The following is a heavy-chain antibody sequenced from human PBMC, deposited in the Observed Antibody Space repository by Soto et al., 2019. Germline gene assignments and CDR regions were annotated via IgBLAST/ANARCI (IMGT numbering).Heavy chain of an antibody. CDR1: GYTLTELS. CDR3: ATINAFWSGPELGYGMDV. V-gene: IGHV1-24*01. D-gene: IGHD3-3*01. Sequence: GASVKVSWKVSGYTLTELSMHWVRQAPGKGLEWMGGFDPEDGETIYAQKFQGRVTMTEDTSTDTAYMELSSLRSEDTAVYYCATINAFWSGPELGYGMDVWGQGTTVTVSS. CDR2: FDPEDGET. J-gene: IGHJ6*02.